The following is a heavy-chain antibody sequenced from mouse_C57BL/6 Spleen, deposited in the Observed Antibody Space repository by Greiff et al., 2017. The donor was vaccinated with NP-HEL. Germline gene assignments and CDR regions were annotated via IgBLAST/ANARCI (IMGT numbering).Heavy chain of an antibody. J-gene: IGHJ4*01. CDR2: IYPGDGDT. V-gene: IGHV1-82*01. CDR1: GYAFSSSW. CDR3: ARLMVRGYYYAMDY. Sequence: VQLQQSGPELVKPGASVKISCKASGYAFSSSWMNWVKQRPGKGLEWIGRIYPGDGDTNYNGKFKGKATLTADKSSSTAYMQLSSLTSEDSAVDVCARLMVRGYYYAMDYWGQGTSVTVSS. D-gene: IGHD2-3*01.